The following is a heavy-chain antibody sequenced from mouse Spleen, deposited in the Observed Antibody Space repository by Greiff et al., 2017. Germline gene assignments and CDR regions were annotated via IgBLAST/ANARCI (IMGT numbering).Heavy chain of an antibody. J-gene: IGHJ1*01. CDR3: ASLTGTGYFDV. Sequence: EVQRVESGGGLVKPGGSLKLSCAASGFTFSSYAMSWVRQTPEKRLEWVATISSGGSYTYYPDSVKGRFTISRDNAKNTLYLQMSSLRSEDTAMYYCASLTGTGYFDVWGAGTTVTVSS. CDR1: GFTFSSYA. D-gene: IGHD4-1*01. CDR2: ISSGGSYT. V-gene: IGHV5-9-3*01.